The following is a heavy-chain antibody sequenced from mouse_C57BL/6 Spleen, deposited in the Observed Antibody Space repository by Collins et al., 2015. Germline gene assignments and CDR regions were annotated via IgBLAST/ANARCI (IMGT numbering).Heavy chain of an antibody. CDR2: IYPGSGST. CDR3: ARRPGNYVPSFDY. J-gene: IGHJ2*01. V-gene: IGHV1-55*01. D-gene: IGHD2-1*01. Sequence: QVQLQQPGAELVKPGASVKMSCKASGYTFTSYWITWVKQRPGQGLEWIGDIYPGSGSTNYNEKFKSKATLTVDTSSSTAYMQLSSLTSEDSAVYYCARRPGNYVPSFDYWGQGTTLTVSS. CDR1: GYTFTSYW.